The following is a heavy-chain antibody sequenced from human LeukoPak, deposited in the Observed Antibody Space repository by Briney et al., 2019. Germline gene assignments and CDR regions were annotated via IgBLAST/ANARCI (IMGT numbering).Heavy chain of an antibody. J-gene: IGHJ4*02. CDR1: GFPFSSYA. CDR3: AKVKIYGDYAWDY. V-gene: IGHV3-23*01. D-gene: IGHD4-17*01. CDR2: ISGSGGST. Sequence: GGSLRLSCAASGFPFSSYAMSWVRQAPGKGLEWVSAISGSGGSTYYADSVKGRFTISRDNSKNTLYLQMNSLRAEDTAVYYCAKVKIYGDYAWDYWGQGTLVTVSS.